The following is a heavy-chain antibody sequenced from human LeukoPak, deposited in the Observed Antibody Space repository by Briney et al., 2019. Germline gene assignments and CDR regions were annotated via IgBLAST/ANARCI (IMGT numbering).Heavy chain of an antibody. CDR3: ARAEYYYDSSGYFDAFDI. J-gene: IGHJ3*02. Sequence: GGSLRLSCAASGFTFSSYSMNWVRQAPGKGLEWVSSISSSSSYIYYADSVKGRFTISRDNAKNSLYLQMNSLRAEDTAVYYCARAEYYYDSSGYFDAFDIWGQGTMVTVSS. D-gene: IGHD3-22*01. CDR2: ISSSSSYI. CDR1: GFTFSSYS. V-gene: IGHV3-21*01.